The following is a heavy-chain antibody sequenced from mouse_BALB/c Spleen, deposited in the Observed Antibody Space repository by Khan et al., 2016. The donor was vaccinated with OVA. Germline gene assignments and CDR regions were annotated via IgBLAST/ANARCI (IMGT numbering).Heavy chain of an antibody. CDR2: ISPGSGSA. D-gene: IGHD1-1*01. CDR3: ARSNYYGRSLYAMDY. V-gene: IGHV1S41*01. Sequence: DLVKPGASVKLSCKASGYTFTSYWINWIKQRPGQGLAWIGQISPGSGSAYYNELFMLKAILTEDTSSNTAYIQLSSLSSEDSAVYCCARSNYYGRSLYAMDYWGQGTSVTVSA. J-gene: IGHJ4*01. CDR1: GYTFTSYW.